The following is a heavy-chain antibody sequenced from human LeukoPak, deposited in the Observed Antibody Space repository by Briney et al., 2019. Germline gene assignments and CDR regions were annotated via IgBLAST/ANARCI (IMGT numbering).Heavy chain of an antibody. V-gene: IGHV1-8*01. CDR3: ARGLFKRGSYRGRHWFDP. Sequence: AASVKVSCKASGYTFTSYDINWVRQATGQGLEWMGWMNPNSGNTGYAQKFQGRVTMTRNTSISTAYMELSSLRSEDTAVYYCARGLFKRGSYRGRHWFDPWGQGTLVTVSS. J-gene: IGHJ5*02. CDR1: GYTFTSYD. CDR2: MNPNSGNT. D-gene: IGHD1-26*01.